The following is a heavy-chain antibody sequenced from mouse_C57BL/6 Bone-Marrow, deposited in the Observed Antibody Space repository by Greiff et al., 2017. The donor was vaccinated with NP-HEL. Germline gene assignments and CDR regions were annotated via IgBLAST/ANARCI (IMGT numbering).Heavy chain of an antibody. Sequence: VQLQQPGAELVKPGASVKLSCKASGYTFTSYWMHWVKQRPGQGLEWIGMIHPNSGSTNYNEKFKSKATLTVDKSSSTAYMQLSSLTSEDSAVYYCAIYYYGSSYKRFAYWGQGTLVTVSA. CDR2: IHPNSGST. V-gene: IGHV1-64*01. CDR3: AIYYYGSSYKRFAY. CDR1: GYTFTSYW. J-gene: IGHJ3*01. D-gene: IGHD1-1*01.